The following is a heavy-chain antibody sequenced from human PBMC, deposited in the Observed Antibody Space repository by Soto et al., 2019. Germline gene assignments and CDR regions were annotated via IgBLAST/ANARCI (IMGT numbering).Heavy chain of an antibody. CDR3: AGGGGSSKNGRDV. CDR1: GFSFSTYS. V-gene: IGHV3-48*02. J-gene: IGHJ6*02. Sequence: EVQLVESGGGLVQPGGSLRLSCAASGFSFSTYSMNWVRQAPGKGLEWVSYISSRSYTIYYVDSVKGRFTISRDNAKNSLYRKRNTRRDEDRAVYYWAGGGGSSKNGRDVGAQGPTAPVPS. CDR2: ISSRSYTI. D-gene: IGHD6-6*01.